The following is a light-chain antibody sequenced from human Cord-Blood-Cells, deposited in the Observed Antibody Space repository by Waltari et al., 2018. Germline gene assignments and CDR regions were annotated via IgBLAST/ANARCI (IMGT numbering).Light chain of an antibody. J-gene: IGKJ2*01. CDR2: GAS. V-gene: IGKV3-15*01. Sequence: EIVMTPSPATLSVSPGERATLPCMASQSVSSNLAWYQQKPGQAPRLLIYGASTRATGIPARFSGSGSGTEFTLTISSLQSEDFAVYYCQQYNNWPPHTFGQGTKLEIK. CDR3: QQYNNWPPHT. CDR1: QSVSSN.